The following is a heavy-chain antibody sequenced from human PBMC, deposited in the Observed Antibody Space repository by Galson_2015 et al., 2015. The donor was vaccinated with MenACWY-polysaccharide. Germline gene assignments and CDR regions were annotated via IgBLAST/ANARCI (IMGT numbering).Heavy chain of an antibody. V-gene: IGHV3-23*01. D-gene: IGHD6-19*01. Sequence: SLRLSCAASGFTFSDYGMSWFRQAPGKGLEWVAGFPSSGSRPYYADSVRGRFSVSRDNSDNTLYLQMNSLRAEDTAMYYCAKDRSSGTSGYYFDLWGRGTLVTVSS. J-gene: IGHJ2*01. CDR2: FPSSGSRP. CDR3: AKDRSSGTSGYYFDL. CDR1: GFTFSDYG.